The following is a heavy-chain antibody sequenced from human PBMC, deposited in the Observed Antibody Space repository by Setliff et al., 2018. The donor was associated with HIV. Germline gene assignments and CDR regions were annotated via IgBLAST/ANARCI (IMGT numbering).Heavy chain of an antibody. CDR1: GFNFKNAW. CDR2: IKSRVDGGTT. J-gene: IGHJ4*02. Sequence: PGGSLRLSCAGSGFNFKNAWMSWVRQAPGKGLEWVGRIKSRVDGGTTAYAAPLKGRFTISRDDSKNTLYLQMDSLSTEDTAVYYCARETMYDSRGYLSHYFDYWGQGTPVTVSS. D-gene: IGHD3-22*01. CDR3: ARETMYDSRGYLSHYFDY. V-gene: IGHV3-15*01.